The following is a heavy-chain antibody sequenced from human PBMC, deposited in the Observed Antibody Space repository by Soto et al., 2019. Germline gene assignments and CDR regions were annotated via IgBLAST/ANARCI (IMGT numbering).Heavy chain of an antibody. V-gene: IGHV4-39*01. CDR1: GGSISSSSYY. CDR3: ARSYGVFGDYYYMDV. J-gene: IGHJ6*03. D-gene: IGHD4-17*01. Sequence: SETLSLTCTVSGGSISSSSYYWGWIRQPPGKGLEWIGSIYYSGSTYYNPSLKSRVTISVDTSKNQFSLKLSSVTAADTAVYYCARSYGVFGDYYYMDVWGKGTTVTVSS. CDR2: IYYSGST.